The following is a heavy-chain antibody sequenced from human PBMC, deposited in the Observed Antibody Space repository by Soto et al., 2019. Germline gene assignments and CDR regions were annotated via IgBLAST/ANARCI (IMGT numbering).Heavy chain of an antibody. CDR1: GYSFAGYW. J-gene: IGHJ4*02. CDR3: ARQIYDADTGPNDQYYFDS. Sequence: GGSLKISCKGSGYSFAGYWITCVRQKPGKGLEWIGRIDPSDSQTYYSPSFRGHVTISATKSITTVFLQWSSLRASDTAMYYCARQIYDADTGPNDQYYFDSWGQGTQFTVS. D-gene: IGHD5-18*01. V-gene: IGHV5-10-1*01. CDR2: IDPSDSQT.